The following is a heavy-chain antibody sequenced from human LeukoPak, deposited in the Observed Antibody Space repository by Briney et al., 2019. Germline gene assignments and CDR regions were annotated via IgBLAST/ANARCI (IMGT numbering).Heavy chain of an antibody. CDR3: AKDIVGLGSDAFDI. Sequence: PGGSLRLSCAASGFTFSSYGMHWVRQAPGKGLEWVAVISYDGSNKYYADSVKGRFTISRDNSKNTLYLQMNSLRAEDTAVYYCAKDIVGLGSDAFDIWGQGTMVTVSS. CDR1: GFTFSSYG. J-gene: IGHJ3*02. D-gene: IGHD2-21*01. CDR2: ISYDGSNK. V-gene: IGHV3-30*18.